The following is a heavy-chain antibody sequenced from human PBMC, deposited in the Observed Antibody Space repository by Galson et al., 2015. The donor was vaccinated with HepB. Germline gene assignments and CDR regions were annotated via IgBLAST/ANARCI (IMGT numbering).Heavy chain of an antibody. J-gene: IGHJ3*02. V-gene: IGHV3-11*05. Sequence: SLRLSCAASGFTFSDYNMNWMRQAPGKGLEWLSYISSSGRYTNHADSVRGRFTISRDNAKNSLYLQMNSLRAEDTALYFCARAYRGFDAFDIWGQGTMVTVSS. D-gene: IGHD1-26*01. CDR2: ISSSGRYT. CDR1: GFTFSDYN. CDR3: ARAYRGFDAFDI.